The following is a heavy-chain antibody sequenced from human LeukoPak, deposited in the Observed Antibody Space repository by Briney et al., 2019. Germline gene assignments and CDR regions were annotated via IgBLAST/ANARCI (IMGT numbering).Heavy chain of an antibody. Sequence: GGSLRLSCAASGFTFSSYSMNWVRQAPGKGLEWVSYISSSTSTIYYADSVKGRFTISRDNAKNSLYLQMNSLRAEDTAVYYCARDPRTIYYYDSSGYYFDYWGQGTLVTVSS. V-gene: IGHV3-48*01. CDR2: ISSSTSTI. CDR1: GFTFSSYS. J-gene: IGHJ4*02. CDR3: ARDPRTIYYYDSSGYYFDY. D-gene: IGHD3-22*01.